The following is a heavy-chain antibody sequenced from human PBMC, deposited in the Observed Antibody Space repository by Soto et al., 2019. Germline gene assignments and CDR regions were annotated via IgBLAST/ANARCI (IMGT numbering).Heavy chain of an antibody. J-gene: IGHJ4*02. CDR2: IYPGDSDT. Sequence: GESLKISCKGSGYSFTSYWIGWVRQMPGKGLEWMGFIYPGDSDTRYSPSFQGQVTISADKSISTAYLQWSSLKASDTAMYYCASSPGNYYDSSGYYYDPGYFDYWGQGTLVTVSS. CDR1: GYSFTSYW. D-gene: IGHD3-22*01. CDR3: ASSPGNYYDSSGYYYDPGYFDY. V-gene: IGHV5-51*01.